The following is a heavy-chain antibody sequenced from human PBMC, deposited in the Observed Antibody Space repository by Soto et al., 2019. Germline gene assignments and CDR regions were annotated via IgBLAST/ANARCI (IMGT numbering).Heavy chain of an antibody. Sequence: ESGPTLVNPTQTLTLTCTFSGFSLSTSGMCVSWIRQPPGKALEWLALIDWDDDKYYSTSLKTRLTISKDTSKNQVVLTMTNMDPVDTATYYCARIGVDRKYYYYGMDVWGQGTTVTVSS. CDR1: GFSLSTSGMC. D-gene: IGHD3-3*01. CDR3: ARIGVDRKYYYYGMDV. CDR2: IDWDDDK. V-gene: IGHV2-70*01. J-gene: IGHJ6*02.